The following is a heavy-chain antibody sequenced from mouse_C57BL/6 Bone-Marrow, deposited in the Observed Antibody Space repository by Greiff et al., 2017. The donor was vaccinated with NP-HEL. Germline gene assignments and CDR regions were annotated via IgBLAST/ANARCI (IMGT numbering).Heavy chain of an antibody. Sequence: DVQLVESGGGLVQPGGSLSLSCAASGFTFTDYYMSWVRQPPGKALEWLGFIRNKANGYTTEYSASVKGRFTISRDNSQSILYLQMNALRAEDSATYYCARYIGYGYGWFAYWGQGTLVTVSA. CDR3: ARYIGYGYGWFAY. J-gene: IGHJ3*01. CDR1: GFTFTDYY. CDR2: IRNKANGYTT. D-gene: IGHD2-2*01. V-gene: IGHV7-3*01.